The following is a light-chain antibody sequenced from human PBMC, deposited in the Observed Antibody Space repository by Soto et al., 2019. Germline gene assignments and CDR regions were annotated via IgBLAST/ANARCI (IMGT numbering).Light chain of an antibody. CDR2: LEDSGTY. J-gene: IGLJ3*02. Sequence: QLVLTQSSSASASLGSSVKLTCTLSSGHSRYIIAWHQQQPGKAPRYLMNLEDSGTYTKGSGAPDRFSGSSSGAARYLVISNIQSEDEADYYCETWDSNTVVFGGGTKLTVL. CDR3: ETWDSNTVV. CDR1: SGHSRYI. V-gene: IGLV4-60*03.